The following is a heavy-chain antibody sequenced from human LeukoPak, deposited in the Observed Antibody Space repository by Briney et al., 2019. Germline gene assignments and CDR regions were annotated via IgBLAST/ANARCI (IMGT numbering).Heavy chain of an antibody. CDR2: IHYSGST. D-gene: IGHD2-21*01. CDR1: DASISSFD. Sequence: SETLSLTCALSDASISSFDLSWIRQPPEKGLEWIGYIHYSGSTNCNPALKSRVTISLDTSKNQCSLELTSVTAADTAVYYCAKYVIYSLYYWGQGTLVTVSS. CDR3: AKYVIYSLYY. V-gene: IGHV4-59*01. J-gene: IGHJ4*02.